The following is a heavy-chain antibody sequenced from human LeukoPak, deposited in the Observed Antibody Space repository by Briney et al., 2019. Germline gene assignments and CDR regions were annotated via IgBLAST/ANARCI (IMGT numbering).Heavy chain of an antibody. CDR2: INHSGST. CDR3: AGKRGYYYY. CDR1: GGSFSGYY. D-gene: IGHD3-22*01. Sequence: PSETLSLTCAVYGGSFSGYYWSWIRQPPGKGLEWIGEINHSGSTNYNPSLKSRVTISVDTSKNQFSLKLSSVTAADTAVYYCAGKRGYYYYWGQGTLVTVSS. J-gene: IGHJ4*02. V-gene: IGHV4-34*01.